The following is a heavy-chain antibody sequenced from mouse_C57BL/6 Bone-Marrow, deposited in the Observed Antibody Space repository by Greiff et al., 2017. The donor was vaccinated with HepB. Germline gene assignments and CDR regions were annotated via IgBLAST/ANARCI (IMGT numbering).Heavy chain of an antibody. Sequence: QVHVKQSGPELVRPGVSVKISCKGSGYTFTDYAMHWVKQSHAKSLEWIGVISTYYGDASYNQKFKDKATMTVDKSSSTAYMELARLTSEDSAVYYCARGTTVVVPFDYWGQGTTLTVSS. CDR2: ISTYYGDA. D-gene: IGHD1-1*01. V-gene: IGHV1-67*01. J-gene: IGHJ2*01. CDR1: GYTFTDYA. CDR3: ARGTTVVVPFDY.